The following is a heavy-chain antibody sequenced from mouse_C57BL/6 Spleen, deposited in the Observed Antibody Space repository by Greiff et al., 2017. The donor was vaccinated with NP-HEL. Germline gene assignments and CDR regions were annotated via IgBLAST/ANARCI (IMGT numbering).Heavy chain of an antibody. D-gene: IGHD2-5*01. CDR2: IYPSDSET. V-gene: IGHV1-61*01. CDR3: ARSMSNFWYCDV. J-gene: IGHJ1*03. Sequence: QVQLQQPGAELVRPGSSVKLSCKASGYTFTSYWMDWVKQRPGQGLEWIGNIYPSDSETHYNQKFKDKATLTVDKSSSTAYMQLSSLTSEDSAVYYCARSMSNFWYCDVWGTGTTVTVSS. CDR1: GYTFTSYW.